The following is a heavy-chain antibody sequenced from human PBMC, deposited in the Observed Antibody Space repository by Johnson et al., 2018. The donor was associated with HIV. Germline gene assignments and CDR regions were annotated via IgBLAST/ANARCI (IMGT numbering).Heavy chain of an antibody. CDR3: ARIGAFSGTYYIDDAFDI. CDR2: LHRDGTT. Sequence: VQLVESGGGVVQPGGSLRLSCAASGFIVSNNYMNWVRQTPGKGLEWVSILHRDGTTYYADSVKGRFTISRDNSQNTLYLEMNRLRAEYSAVYYCARIGAFSGTYYIDDAFDIWGQGTRVTVSS. CDR1: GFIVSNNY. V-gene: IGHV3-66*01. D-gene: IGHD3-10*01. J-gene: IGHJ3*02.